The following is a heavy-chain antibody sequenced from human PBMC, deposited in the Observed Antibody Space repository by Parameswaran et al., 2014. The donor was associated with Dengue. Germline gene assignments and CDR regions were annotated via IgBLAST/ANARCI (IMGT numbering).Heavy chain of an antibody. J-gene: IGHJ6*02. D-gene: IGHD3-9*01. Sequence: WVRQAPGQGLEWLRWISVYNGNTNYARKLQGRLTMTTDTSTSTAYMELRSLRSDDTGVYFCARAVSSHYDVLTGYYNGMDVWGQGTTVTVSS. CDR3: ARAVSSHYDVLTGYYNGMDV. V-gene: IGHV1-18*01. CDR2: ISVYNGNT.